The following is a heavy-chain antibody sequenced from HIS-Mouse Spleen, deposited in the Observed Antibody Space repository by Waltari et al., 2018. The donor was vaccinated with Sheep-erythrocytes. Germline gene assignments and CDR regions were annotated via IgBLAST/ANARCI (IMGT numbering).Heavy chain of an antibody. Sequence: EVQLVESGGGLVKPGGSLRLSCAASGFTFSSYRMNWVRRATGKGLEWVSSISSSSSYIYYADSVKGRFTISRDNAKNSLYLQMNSLRAEDTAVYYCARVASGATFDYWGQGTLVTVSS. V-gene: IGHV3-21*01. CDR3: ARVASGATFDY. D-gene: IGHD1-26*01. CDR2: ISSSSSYI. J-gene: IGHJ4*02. CDR1: GFTFSSYR.